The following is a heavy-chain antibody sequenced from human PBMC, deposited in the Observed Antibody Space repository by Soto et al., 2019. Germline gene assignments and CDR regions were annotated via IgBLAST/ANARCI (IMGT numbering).Heavy chain of an antibody. CDR1: GFTFSNYA. V-gene: IGHV3-23*01. J-gene: IGHJ5*02. CDR3: AKAMTSSWTLSS. D-gene: IGHD2-15*01. Sequence: EVQLLESGGGLVQPGGSLRLPCAASGFTFSNYAMSWVRQAPGKGLEWVSGISGSGGSTYYPDSVKGRFTISRDNSKNTLYLQMNSVRAEDTAVYYCAKAMTSSWTLSSWGQGTLVTVSS. CDR2: ISGSGGST.